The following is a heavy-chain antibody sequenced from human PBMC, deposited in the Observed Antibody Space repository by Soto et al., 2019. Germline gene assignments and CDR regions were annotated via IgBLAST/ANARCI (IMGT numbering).Heavy chain of an antibody. D-gene: IGHD3-10*01. J-gene: IGHJ6*01. Sequence: QVQLVQSGTEVKKPGSSAKVSCKASGGTFSNYVISWVRQAPGQGLEWMGGIIPLFGTTDYAKKFQGRIAITADESTTTVFMDLSSLRFEDTAVYFCHIDVGSGELSVGCGQGTTVIVSS. CDR1: GGTFSNYV. CDR2: IIPLFGTT. V-gene: IGHV1-69*01. CDR3: HIDVGSGELSVG.